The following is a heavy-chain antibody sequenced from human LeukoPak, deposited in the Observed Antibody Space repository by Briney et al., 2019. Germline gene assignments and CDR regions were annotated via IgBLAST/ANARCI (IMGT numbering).Heavy chain of an antibody. V-gene: IGHV1-69*13. D-gene: IGHD6-13*01. CDR1: GGTFSSYA. CDR3: ARVGIAAAGSNAPIQH. J-gene: IGHJ1*01. CDR2: IIPIFGTA. Sequence: SVKVPCTASGGTFSSYAISWVRQAPGQGLEWMGGIIPIFGTANYAQKFQGRVTITADESTSTAYMELSSLRSEDTAVYYCARVGIAAAGSNAPIQHWGQGTLVTVSS.